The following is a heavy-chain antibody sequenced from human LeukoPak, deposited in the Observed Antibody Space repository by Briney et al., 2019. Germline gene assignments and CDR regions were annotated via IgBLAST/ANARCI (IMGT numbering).Heavy chain of an antibody. CDR1: GGSFSGYY. CDR3: ARGLRAAALVY. J-gene: IGHJ4*02. D-gene: IGHD6-13*01. CDR2: INHSGST. V-gene: IGHV4-34*01. Sequence: SETLSLTCAVYGGSFSGYYWSWIRQPPGKGLEWIGEINHSGSTNYNPSLKSRVTISVDTSKNQFSLKLSSVTAADTAVYYCARGLRAAALVYWGQGTLVTVSS.